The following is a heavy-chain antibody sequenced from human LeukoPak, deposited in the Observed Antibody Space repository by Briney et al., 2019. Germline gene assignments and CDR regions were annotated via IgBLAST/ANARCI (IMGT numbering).Heavy chain of an antibody. CDR1: GGSISSYY. Sequence: SETLSLTCTVSGGSISSYYWSWIRQPPGKGLEWIGYIYYSGSTNYNPSLKSRVTISVDTSKNQFSLKLSSVTAADTAVYYCARGWDTGLIIDYYLDVWGKGTTVTVSS. D-gene: IGHD5-18*01. J-gene: IGHJ6*03. V-gene: IGHV4-59*01. CDR2: IYYSGST. CDR3: ARGWDTGLIIDYYLDV.